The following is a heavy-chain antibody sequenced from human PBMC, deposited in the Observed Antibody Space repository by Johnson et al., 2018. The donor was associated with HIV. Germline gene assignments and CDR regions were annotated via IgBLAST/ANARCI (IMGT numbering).Heavy chain of an antibody. CDR2: IYSGGST. CDR1: GFTFSSYA. D-gene: IGHD6-13*01. CDR3: ARGQLDNACDI. V-gene: IGHV3-NL1*01. J-gene: IGHJ3*02. Sequence: QVQLVESGGGLVQPGGSLRLSCAASGFTFSSYAMHWVRQAPGKGLEWVSVIYSGGSTYYADSVKGRFTISRDNAKNSLYLQMNSLRAEDTSVYYCARGQLDNACDIWGQGTMVTVFS.